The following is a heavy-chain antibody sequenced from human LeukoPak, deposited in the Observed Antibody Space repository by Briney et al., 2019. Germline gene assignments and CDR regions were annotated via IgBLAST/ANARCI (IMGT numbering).Heavy chain of an antibody. V-gene: IGHV1-3*01. Sequence: ASVKVSCKASGYTFTSYAIHWVRQAPGQRLEWMGWINAGNGNTKYSQKFQGRVTITRDTSATTAYMELSSLRSEDTAVYYCARLLWFGELSLGYWGQGTLVTVSS. CDR1: GYTFTSYA. CDR2: INAGNGNT. J-gene: IGHJ4*02. CDR3: ARLLWFGELSLGY. D-gene: IGHD3-10*01.